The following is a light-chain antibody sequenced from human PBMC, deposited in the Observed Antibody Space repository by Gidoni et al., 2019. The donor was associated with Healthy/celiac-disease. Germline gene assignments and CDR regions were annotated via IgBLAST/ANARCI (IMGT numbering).Light chain of an antibody. CDR2: EAP. V-gene: IGKV1-33*01. CDR1: QDTSNY. CDR3: QQYDNLPLT. J-gene: IGKJ4*01. Sequence: DIQMTQSPSSQSASVGDSVTINCQASQDTSNYLNWYQQKPGNAPKLLIYEAPILETGVPSRFSGSGSGTDFTFTISSLQPEDIATYYCQQYDNLPLTFGGGTKVEIK.